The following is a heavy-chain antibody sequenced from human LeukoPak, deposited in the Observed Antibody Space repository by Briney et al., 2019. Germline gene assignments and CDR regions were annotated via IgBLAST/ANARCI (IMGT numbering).Heavy chain of an antibody. CDR2: INPNSGGT. D-gene: IGHD6-13*01. J-gene: IGHJ4*02. V-gene: IGHV1-2*02. CDR1: GYTFTGYY. Sequence: ASVKVSCKASGYTFTGYYMHWVRQAPGQGLEWMGWINPNSGGTNYAQKFQGRVTMTRDTSTSTAYMELSRLRSDDTAVYYCAREAILSIAAAANPYFDYWGQGTLVTVSS. CDR3: AREAILSIAAAANPYFDY.